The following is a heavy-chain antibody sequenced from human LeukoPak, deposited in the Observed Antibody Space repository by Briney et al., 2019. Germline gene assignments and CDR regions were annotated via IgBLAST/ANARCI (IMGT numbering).Heavy chain of an antibody. CDR3: ARYSGSYEVNYYYYYGMDV. CDR2: IWYDGSNK. D-gene: IGHD1-26*01. CDR1: GFTFSNYG. J-gene: IGHJ6*02. Sequence: PGGSLRLSCAASGFTFSNYGMHWVRQAPGKGLEWMAGIWYDGSNKYYADSVKGRFTISRDNSKNTLYLQMNSLRAEDTAVYYCARYSGSYEVNYYYYYGMDVWGQGTTVTVSS. V-gene: IGHV3-33*01.